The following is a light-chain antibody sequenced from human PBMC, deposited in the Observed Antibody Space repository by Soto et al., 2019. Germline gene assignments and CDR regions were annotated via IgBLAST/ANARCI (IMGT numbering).Light chain of an antibody. J-gene: IGKJ5*01. V-gene: IGKV3-11*01. CDR3: QQRSTWPT. CDR1: ESVDFH. CDR2: DAS. Sequence: EIVLTQSPATLALSPGKRATLSCRASESVDFHLAWYQQKPGQAPRLLIYDASVRATGTPARFSGSGSGTDFTLTISSLEPEDFAIYYCQQRSTWPTFGQGTRLEIK.